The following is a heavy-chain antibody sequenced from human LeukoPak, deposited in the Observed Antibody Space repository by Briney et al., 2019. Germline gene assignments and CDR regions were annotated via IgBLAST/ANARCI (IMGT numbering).Heavy chain of an antibody. CDR1: GFTFSSYE. CDR3: ATCGGDCYSPLRY. Sequence: LAGGSLRLSCAASGFTFSSYEMSWVRQAPGKGLEWVSYISSSGSTRYYADSMKGRFTISRDNAKSSLFLQMSSLRAEDTAVYYCATCGGDCYSPLRYWGQGTLVTVSS. D-gene: IGHD2-21*02. V-gene: IGHV3-48*03. J-gene: IGHJ4*02. CDR2: ISSSGSTR.